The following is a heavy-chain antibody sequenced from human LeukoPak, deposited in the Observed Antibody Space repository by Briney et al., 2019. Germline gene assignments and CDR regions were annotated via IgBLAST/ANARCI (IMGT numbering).Heavy chain of an antibody. V-gene: IGHV3-23*01. Sequence: GGSLRLSCVASGFTFSSYGMSWVRQAPGKGLEWVSTISGSGDYTYYADSVKGRFTISRDNSKNTLYLQMNSLRAEDTAVYYCAKVPYGSGTRGGFDYWGQGTLVTVSS. D-gene: IGHD3-10*01. CDR2: ISGSGDYT. CDR3: AKVPYGSGTRGGFDY. J-gene: IGHJ4*02. CDR1: GFTFSSYG.